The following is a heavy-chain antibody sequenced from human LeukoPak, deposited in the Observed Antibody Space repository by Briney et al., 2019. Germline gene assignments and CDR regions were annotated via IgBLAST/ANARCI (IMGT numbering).Heavy chain of an antibody. CDR3: ARVVRGAVTCNRCHP. J-gene: IGHJ5*02. Sequence: PSETLSLTYTVCGDSMNNYHWSWLRQTPGEGLEWIGFVAYSGNSNYNPSLESRVTISIDTSKNQFSLKLNSVTAADTAMYYCARVVRGAVTCNRCHPGGQGTLVTVSS. D-gene: IGHD3-10*02. CDR2: VAYSGNS. CDR1: GDSMNNYH. V-gene: IGHV4-59*01.